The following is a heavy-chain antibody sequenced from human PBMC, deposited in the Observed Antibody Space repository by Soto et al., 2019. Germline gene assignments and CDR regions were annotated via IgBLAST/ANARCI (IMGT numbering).Heavy chain of an antibody. D-gene: IGHD2-15*01. Sequence: GESLKISCKGSGYSFTSYWIGWVRQMPGKGLEWMGIIYPGDSDTRYSPSFQGQVTISADKSISTAYLQWSSLKASDTAMYYCARLDLAYCIGGSCYPGDFDIWGQGTMVTV. V-gene: IGHV5-51*01. CDR2: IYPGDSDT. CDR3: ARLDLAYCIGGSCYPGDFDI. CDR1: GYSFTSYW. J-gene: IGHJ3*02.